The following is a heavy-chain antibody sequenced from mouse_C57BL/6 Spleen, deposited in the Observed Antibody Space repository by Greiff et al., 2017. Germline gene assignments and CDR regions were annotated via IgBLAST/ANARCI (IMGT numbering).Heavy chain of an antibody. D-gene: IGHD1-1*01. V-gene: IGHV1-7*01. CDR1: GYTFTSYW. CDR2: INPSSGYT. Sequence: VQLQQSGAELAKPGASVKLSCKASGYTFTSYWMHWVKQRPGQGLAWIGYINPSSGYTKYNQKFKDKATLTADKSSSTAYMQLSSLTYEDSAVYYCARRGITTVVATDYWGQGTTLTVSS. J-gene: IGHJ2*01. CDR3: ARRGITTVVATDY.